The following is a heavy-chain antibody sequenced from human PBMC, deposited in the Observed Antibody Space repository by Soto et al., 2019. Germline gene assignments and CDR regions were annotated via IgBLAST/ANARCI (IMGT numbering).Heavy chain of an antibody. V-gene: IGHV4-59*01. D-gene: IGHD2-21*01. J-gene: IGHJ3*02. CDR1: GGSISSYY. Sequence: ASETLSLTCTVSGGSISSYYWSWIRQPPGKGLEWIGYIYYSGSTNCNPSLKSRVTISVDTSENQFSLKLSSVTAADTAVYYCARDPRFRGHDAFDIWGQGTMVTVSS. CDR2: IYYSGST. CDR3: ARDPRFRGHDAFDI.